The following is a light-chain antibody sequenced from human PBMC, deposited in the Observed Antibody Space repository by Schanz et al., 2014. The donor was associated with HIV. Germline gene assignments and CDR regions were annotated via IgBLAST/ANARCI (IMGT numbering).Light chain of an antibody. Sequence: QLVLTQSPSASASLGASVKLTCTLTSGHSSYAIAWHQQQPERGPRYLMKLNSDGSHSKGDGIPDRFSGSSSGAERYLTXXXXQSEDEADYYCQTWGTGIWLFAGGTKLTVL. J-gene: IGLJ2*01. CDR2: LNSDGSH. V-gene: IGLV4-69*01. CDR3: QTWGTGIWL. CDR1: SGHSSYA.